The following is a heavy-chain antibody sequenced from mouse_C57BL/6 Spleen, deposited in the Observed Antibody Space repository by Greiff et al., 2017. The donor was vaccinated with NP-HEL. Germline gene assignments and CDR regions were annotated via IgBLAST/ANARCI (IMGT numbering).Heavy chain of an antibody. CDR3: AKGRVYYDNDGAWFAY. Sequence: QVHVKQSGPGLVQPSQSLSITCTVSGFSLTSYGVHWVRQSPGKGLEWLGVIWRGGSTDYNAAFMSRLSITKDNSKSQVFFKMNSLQADDTAIYYCAKGRVYYDNDGAWFAYWGQGTLVTVSA. CDR1: GFSLTSYG. J-gene: IGHJ3*01. D-gene: IGHD2-4*01. V-gene: IGHV2-5*01. CDR2: IWRGGST.